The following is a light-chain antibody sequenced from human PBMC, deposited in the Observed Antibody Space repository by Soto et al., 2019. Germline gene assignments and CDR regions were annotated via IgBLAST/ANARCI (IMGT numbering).Light chain of an antibody. CDR2: GAS. CDR3: QQYGISPPMYT. J-gene: IGKJ2*01. V-gene: IGKV3-20*01. Sequence: EIAVTQSPGTLSLSPGERATLSCRASQSVSSSYLAWYQQKPGQAPRLLIYGASSRATGIPDRFSGSGSGTDFTLTINRLEPEDFAVYYCQQYGISPPMYTFGQGTKLEIK. CDR1: QSVSSSY.